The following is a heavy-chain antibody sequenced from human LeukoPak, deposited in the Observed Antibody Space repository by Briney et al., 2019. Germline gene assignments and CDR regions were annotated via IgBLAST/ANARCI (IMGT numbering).Heavy chain of an antibody. J-gene: IGHJ6*03. CDR3: ARDARIVLTVDARPEYYYYMDV. Sequence: GGSLRLSCGASGFTFSNYAMSWVRQAPGKGLEWVSDISGSGDNIKYADSVKGRFTISRDTSKNTLYLQMNSLRTEDTAVYFCARDARIVLTVDARPEYYYYMDVWGKGTTVTVSS. CDR1: GFTFSNYA. CDR2: ISGSGDNI. V-gene: IGHV3-23*01. D-gene: IGHD2-8*01.